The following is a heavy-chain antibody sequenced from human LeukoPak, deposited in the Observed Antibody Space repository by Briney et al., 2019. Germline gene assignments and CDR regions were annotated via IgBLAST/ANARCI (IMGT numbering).Heavy chain of an antibody. Sequence: PSQTLSLTCVVSGGSISSGGYSWSWIRQPPGKGLEWIGYIYHSGSTYYNPSLKSRVTISVDRSKNQFSLKLSSVTAADTAVYYCAREYETSGGDAFDIWGQGTMVTVSS. CDR3: AREYETSGGDAFDI. D-gene: IGHD3-16*01. CDR2: IYHSGST. V-gene: IGHV4-30-2*01. J-gene: IGHJ3*02. CDR1: GGSISSGGYS.